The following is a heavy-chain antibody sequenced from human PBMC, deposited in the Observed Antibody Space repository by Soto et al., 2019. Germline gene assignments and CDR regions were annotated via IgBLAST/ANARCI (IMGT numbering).Heavy chain of an antibody. Sequence: PGGSLRLSCAASGFTFSSYSMNWVRQAPGKGLEWVSYISSSSSTIYYADSVKGRFTISRDNAKNSLYLQMNSLRAEDTAVYYCARDVGYCSSTSCYAGAKADYWGQGTLVTAPQ. V-gene: IGHV3-48*01. D-gene: IGHD2-2*01. J-gene: IGHJ4*02. CDR2: ISSSSSTI. CDR1: GFTFSSYS. CDR3: ARDVGYCSSTSCYAGAKADY.